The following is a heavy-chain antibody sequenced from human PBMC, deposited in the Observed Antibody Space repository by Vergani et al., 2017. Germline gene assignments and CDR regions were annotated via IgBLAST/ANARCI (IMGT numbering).Heavy chain of an antibody. Sequence: QVQLVESGGGLVKPGGSLRLSCAASGFTFSSYALHWVRQAPGKGLEWVAVISYDGSNKYYADSVKGLFTISRDNSKNTLYLQMNSLRAEDTAVYYCARLENVEMATIDDYWGQGTLVTGSS. CDR2: ISYDGSNK. J-gene: IGHJ4*02. CDR3: ARLENVEMATIDDY. D-gene: IGHD5-24*01. V-gene: IGHV3-30*01. CDR1: GFTFSSYA.